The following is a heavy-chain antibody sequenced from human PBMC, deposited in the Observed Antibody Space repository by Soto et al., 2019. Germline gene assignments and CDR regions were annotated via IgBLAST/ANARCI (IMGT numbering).Heavy chain of an antibody. CDR1: GFTFSSYS. CDR2: ISSSSSYI. V-gene: IGHV3-21*01. J-gene: IGHJ6*02. CDR3: ARFRSPGVFENSIAADHYYYYGMDV. D-gene: IGHD6-13*01. Sequence: TGGSLRLSCAASGFTFSSYSRNWVRQAPGKGLEWVSSISSSSSYIYYADSVKGRFTISRDNAKNSLYLQMNSLRAEDTAVYYCARFRSPGVFENSIAADHYYYYGMDVWGQGTTVTVSS.